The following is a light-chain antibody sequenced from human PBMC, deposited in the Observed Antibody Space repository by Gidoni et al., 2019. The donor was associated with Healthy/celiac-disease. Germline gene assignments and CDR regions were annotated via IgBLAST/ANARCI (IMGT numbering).Light chain of an antibody. CDR1: SSNIGAGYD. CDR3: QSYDSSLSGSWV. V-gene: IGLV1-40*01. CDR2: GNS. Sequence: QSVRTQQPSVSGAPGKRVTISCTGSSSNIGAGYDVHWDQQLQGTAPKLLIYGNSNRPSGVPDRFSGSKSGTSASLAITWLQAEDEADYYCQSYDSSLSGSWVFGGGTKLTVL. J-gene: IGLJ3*02.